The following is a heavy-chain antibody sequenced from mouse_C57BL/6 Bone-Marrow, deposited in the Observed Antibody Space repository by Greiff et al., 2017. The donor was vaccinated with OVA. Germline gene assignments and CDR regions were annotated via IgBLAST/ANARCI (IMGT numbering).Heavy chain of an antibody. V-gene: IGHV1-82*01. CDR1: GYAFSSSW. J-gene: IGHJ3*01. CDR2: IYPGDGDT. Sequence: QVQLKESGPELVKPGASVKISCKASGYAFSSSWMNWVKQRPGKGLEWIGRIYPGDGDTNYNGKFKGKATLTADKSSSTAYMQLSSLTSEDSAVYFCARERLRGSSSWFAYWGQGTLVTVSA. D-gene: IGHD1-1*01. CDR3: ARERLRGSSSWFAY.